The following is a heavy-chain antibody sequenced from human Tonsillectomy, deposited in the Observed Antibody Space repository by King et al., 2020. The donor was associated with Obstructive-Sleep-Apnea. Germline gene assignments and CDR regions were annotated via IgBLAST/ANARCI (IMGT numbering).Heavy chain of an antibody. CDR3: AKERRYCGGACRFYGMDV. J-gene: IGHJ6*02. CDR2: FSTSGTTT. V-gene: IGHV3-23*04. CDR1: GFTFSNYA. Sequence: VQLVESGGGLVHPGGSLRLSCAASGFTFSNYAMNWVRQAPGKGLEWVSGFSTSGTTTYHADSVKGRFTISRDNSKNTLYLQMNSLRVEDTAVYYCAKERRYCGGACRFYGMDVWGQGTTVTVSS. D-gene: IGHD2-21*02.